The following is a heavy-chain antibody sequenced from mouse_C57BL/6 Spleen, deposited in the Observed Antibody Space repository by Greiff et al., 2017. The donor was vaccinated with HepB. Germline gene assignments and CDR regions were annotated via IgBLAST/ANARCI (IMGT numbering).Heavy chain of an antibody. J-gene: IGHJ3*01. Sequence: QVQLQQSGAELVKPGASVKISCKASGYAFSSYWMNWVKQRPGKGLEWIGQIYPGDGDTNYNGKFKGKATLTADKSSSTAYMQLSSLTSEDSAVYVCARDYYGSSPLFAYWGQGTLVTVSA. CDR2: IYPGDGDT. D-gene: IGHD1-1*01. CDR3: ARDYYGSSPLFAY. V-gene: IGHV1-80*01. CDR1: GYAFSSYW.